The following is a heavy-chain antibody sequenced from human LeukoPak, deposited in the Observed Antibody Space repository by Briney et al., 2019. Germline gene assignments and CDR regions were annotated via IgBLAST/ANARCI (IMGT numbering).Heavy chain of an antibody. CDR1: GYTFTGYY. V-gene: IGHV1-2*02. D-gene: IGHD6-6*01. CDR3: ARDAIAARPSGGDY. CDR2: INPNSGNT. Sequence: ASVKVSCKASGYTFTGYYMHWGRHAPGQGLGCMVWINPNSGNTNYAQKFQGRVTMTRDTSISTAYMELSRLRSDDTAVSYCARDAIAARPSGGDYWGQGTLVTVSS. J-gene: IGHJ4*02.